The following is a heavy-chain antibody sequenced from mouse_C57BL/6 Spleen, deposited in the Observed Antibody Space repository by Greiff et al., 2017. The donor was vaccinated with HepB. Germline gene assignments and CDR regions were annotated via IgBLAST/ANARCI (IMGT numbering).Heavy chain of an antibody. J-gene: IGHJ4*01. Sequence: QVQLQQSGAELVKPGASVKLSCKASGYTFTSYWMHWVKQRPGRGLEWIGRIDPNSGGTKYNEKFKSKATLTVDKPSSTAYMQLSSLTSEDSAVYYCAREGKNYDYDEGYAMDYWGQGTSVTVSS. CDR1: GYTFTSYW. CDR2: IDPNSGGT. V-gene: IGHV1-72*01. D-gene: IGHD2-4*01. CDR3: AREGKNYDYDEGYAMDY.